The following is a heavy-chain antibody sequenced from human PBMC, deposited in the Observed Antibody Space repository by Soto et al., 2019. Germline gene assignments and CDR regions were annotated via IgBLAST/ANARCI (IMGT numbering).Heavy chain of an antibody. Sequence: SETLSLTCAVSGYSISSGKYWARIRQPPGRGLEWIGSLYHIGSTHYNTSLKSRVTISVDTSKNHFSLELSSVTAADTGMYYCRIRTSCYDESCVDVWGQGTMVTVSS. V-gene: IGHV4-38-2*01. J-gene: IGHJ6*02. CDR2: LYHIGST. D-gene: IGHD2-2*01. CDR1: GYSISSGKY. CDR3: RIRTSCYDESCVDV.